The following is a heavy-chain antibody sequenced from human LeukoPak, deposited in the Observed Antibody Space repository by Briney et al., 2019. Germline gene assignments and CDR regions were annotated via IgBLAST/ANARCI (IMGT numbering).Heavy chain of an antibody. CDR2: ISGSGGST. Sequence: PGGSLRLSCAASGFTFSSYAMSWVRQAPGKGLEWVSAISGSGGSTYYADSVKGRFTISRDNAKNTLYLQMNSLRAEDTAVYYCARPSGYYSSNWFDPWGQGTLVTVSS. J-gene: IGHJ5*02. CDR1: GFTFSSYA. CDR3: ARPSGYYSSNWFDP. D-gene: IGHD3-22*01. V-gene: IGHV3-23*01.